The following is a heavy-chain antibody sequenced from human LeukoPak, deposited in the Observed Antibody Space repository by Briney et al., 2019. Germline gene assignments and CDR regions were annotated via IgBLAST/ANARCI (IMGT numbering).Heavy chain of an antibody. CDR1: GFTFRNYA. CDR3: AKGSSGYFVDL. V-gene: IGHV3-23*01. D-gene: IGHD3-22*01. CDR2: ISAGDGSG. J-gene: IGHJ5*02. Sequence: PGGSLRLSCAASGFTFRNYAMSWVRQAPGKGLEWVSAISAGDGSGYYADSVKGCFTISRDNSRNTLYLQMNSLRDEDTAVYYCAKGSSGYFVDLWGQGTLVTVSS.